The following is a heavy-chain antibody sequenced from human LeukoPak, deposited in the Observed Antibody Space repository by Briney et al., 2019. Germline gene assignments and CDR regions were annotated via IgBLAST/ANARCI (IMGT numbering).Heavy chain of an antibody. CDR1: GFTFTTYG. CDR3: ARDLWQEMIQGYDY. D-gene: IGHD2-15*01. V-gene: IGHV3-33*01. J-gene: IGHJ4*02. CDR2: IWNDGSYK. Sequence: GGSLRLSCAASGFTFTTYGMHWVRQAPGKGLEWVAVIWNDGSYKHYADSVKGRFTISRDDSKNTIYLQMNSLRAEDTAVYYCARDLWQEMIQGYDYWGQGTLVTVSS.